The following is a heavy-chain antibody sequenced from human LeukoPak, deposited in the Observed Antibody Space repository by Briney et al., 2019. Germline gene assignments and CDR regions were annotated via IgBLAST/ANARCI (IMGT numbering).Heavy chain of an antibody. CDR1: GGSISSSSYY. Sequence: SETLSLTCTVSGGSISSSSYYWGWIRQPPGKGLEWIGRIYTSGSTNYNPSLKSRVTMSVDTSKNQFSLKLSSVAAADTAVYYCAREGSGWYYFDYWGQGTLVTVSS. D-gene: IGHD6-19*01. V-gene: IGHV4-39*07. J-gene: IGHJ4*02. CDR3: AREGSGWYYFDY. CDR2: IYTSGST.